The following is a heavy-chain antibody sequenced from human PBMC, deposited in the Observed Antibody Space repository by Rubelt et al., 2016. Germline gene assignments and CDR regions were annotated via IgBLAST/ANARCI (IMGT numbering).Heavy chain of an antibody. CDR2: IWYDGSNK. CDR3: ARGTVVRGDLFDY. J-gene: IGHJ4*02. V-gene: IGHV3-33*01. D-gene: IGHD4-23*01. Sequence: QVQLVESGGGVVQPGRSLRLSCAASGFTFSSYGMHWVRQAPGKGLEWVAVIWYDGSNKYYADSVKCRFTISRDNSKNTLYLQMSSLGAEDTAVYYCARGTVVRGDLFDYWGQGTLVTVSS. CDR1: GFTFSSYG.